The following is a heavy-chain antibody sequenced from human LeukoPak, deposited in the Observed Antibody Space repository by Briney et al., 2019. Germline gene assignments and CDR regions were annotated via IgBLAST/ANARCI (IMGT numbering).Heavy chain of an antibody. CDR3: ANTYYYDGSGYYYLGWFDP. V-gene: IGHV3-66*01. CDR2: IDSGGFT. CDR1: GFTFDEYG. J-gene: IGHJ5*02. D-gene: IGHD3-22*01. Sequence: PGGSLRLSCAASGFTFDEYGMSWVRQAPGKGLEWVSLIDSGGFTYYADSVKGRFTISRDNSKNTLYLQMNSLRAEDTAVYFCANTYYYDGSGYYYLGWFDPWGQGTLVTVSS.